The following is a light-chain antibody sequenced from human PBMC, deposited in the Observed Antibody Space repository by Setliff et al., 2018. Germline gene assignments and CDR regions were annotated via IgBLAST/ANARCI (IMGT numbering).Light chain of an antibody. CDR1: NSNIGSNS. CDR2: RDN. J-gene: IGLJ2*01. CDR3: GSWDDSLNGPV. V-gene: IGLV1-44*01. Sequence: QSVLTQTPSASGTPGQRVAISCSGSNSNIGSNSVSWFQQLPGTAPNLLIYRDNQRPSGVPDRFSGSRSGTSASLAISGLRSEDEADYYCGSWDDSLNGPVFGGGTKVTVL.